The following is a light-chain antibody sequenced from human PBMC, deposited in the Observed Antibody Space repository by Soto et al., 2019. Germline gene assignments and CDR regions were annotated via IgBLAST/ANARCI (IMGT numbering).Light chain of an antibody. CDR2: AAS. V-gene: IGKV1-12*01. J-gene: IGKJ3*01. CDR1: QNINSW. CDR3: QQANSVQFT. Sequence: DIQMTQSPSSVSASVGDRVTITCRASQNINSWLAWYQQKPGKAPKLLIYAASTLQSWVPSRFSGSGSGTNFTLTISNLQPEDFATYFCQQANSVQFTFGPGTKVEIK.